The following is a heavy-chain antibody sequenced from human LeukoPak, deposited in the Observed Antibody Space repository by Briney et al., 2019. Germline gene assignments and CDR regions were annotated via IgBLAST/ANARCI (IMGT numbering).Heavy chain of an antibody. CDR3: ARCPYDSSGYYSVPSHLDY. CDR1: GFTLSSYG. Sequence: PGGSLRLSCAPSGFTLSSYGMHWVRQAPRKGLEWVAFIRYDGSNKYYAESVKGRFTISRDNSKNRLYLQMNSVRAEDTAVYYCARCPYDSSGYYSVPSHLDYWGQGTLVTVS. D-gene: IGHD3-22*01. V-gene: IGHV3-30*02. CDR2: IRYDGSNK. J-gene: IGHJ4*02.